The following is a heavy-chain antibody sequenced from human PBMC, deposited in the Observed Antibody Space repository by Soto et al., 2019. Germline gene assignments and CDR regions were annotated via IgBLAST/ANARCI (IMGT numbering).Heavy chain of an antibody. D-gene: IGHD3-3*01. CDR3: AKELTIFGIDY. V-gene: IGHV3-48*03. Sequence: GGSLRLSCAASGFTFSNYEMNWVRQAPGKGLEWVSYISSSGSTKDYADSVKGRFTISRDNAKNSLYLEMNSLRAEDTAVYYCAKELTIFGIDYWGQGALVTVSS. CDR2: ISSSGSTK. J-gene: IGHJ4*02. CDR1: GFTFSNYE.